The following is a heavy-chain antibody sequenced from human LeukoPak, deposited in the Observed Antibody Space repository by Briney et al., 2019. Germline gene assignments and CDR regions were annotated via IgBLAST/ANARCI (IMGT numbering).Heavy chain of an antibody. Sequence: SETLSLTCAVSGYSINNDYFWGWIRQPPGKGLQWIGSVYHSGTTYYNPSLKSRVTISVETSKNQFSLKVNSVTAADTAVYYCARDDIAVAGTGFDYWGQGTLVTVSS. D-gene: IGHD6-19*01. J-gene: IGHJ4*02. CDR2: VYHSGTT. CDR3: ARDDIAVAGTGFDY. CDR1: GYSINNDYF. V-gene: IGHV4-38-2*02.